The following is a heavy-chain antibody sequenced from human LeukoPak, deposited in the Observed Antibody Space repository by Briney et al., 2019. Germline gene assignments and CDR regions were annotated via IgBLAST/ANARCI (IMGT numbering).Heavy chain of an antibody. CDR3: ARSKQADDY. Sequence: GGTLRLSCAASVFTFSSYWMHWVRQVPGKGLVWVARINPGGSSITYADSVKGRFTISRDNAKNTLYLQMDSLRAEDTGVYYCARSKQADDYWGQGTLVTVSS. V-gene: IGHV3-74*01. J-gene: IGHJ4*02. CDR1: VFTFSSYW. CDR2: INPGGSSI.